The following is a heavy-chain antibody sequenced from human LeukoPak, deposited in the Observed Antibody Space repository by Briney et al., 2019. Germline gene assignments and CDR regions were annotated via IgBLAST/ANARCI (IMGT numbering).Heavy chain of an antibody. CDR3: ARDGGPVTLHYALDT. CDR2: INSGSSRI. CDR1: GFIFSSFE. Sequence: GGSLRLSGVASGFIFSSFEMTWVRQAPGKGLEWVSYINSGSSRIYYADSVKGRFTISRDNARNSLYLQMNGLRAEDTAVYYCARDGGPVTLHYALDTWGQGTMVTVSS. D-gene: IGHD2-15*01. J-gene: IGHJ3*02. V-gene: IGHV3-48*03.